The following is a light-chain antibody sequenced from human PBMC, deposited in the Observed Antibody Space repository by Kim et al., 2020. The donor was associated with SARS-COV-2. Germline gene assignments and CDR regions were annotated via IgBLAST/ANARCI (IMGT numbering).Light chain of an antibody. J-gene: IGKJ5*01. CDR1: QSVSSY. CDR3: QQRRNWPPIT. Sequence: EIVLTQSPATLSLSPGERATLSCRASQSVSSYLAWYQQHPGQAPRLLIYDASNRATGIPARFSGSGSGTDFTLTITSLEPEDFAVYYCQQRRNWPPITFGQGTRLEIK. CDR2: DAS. V-gene: IGKV3-11*01.